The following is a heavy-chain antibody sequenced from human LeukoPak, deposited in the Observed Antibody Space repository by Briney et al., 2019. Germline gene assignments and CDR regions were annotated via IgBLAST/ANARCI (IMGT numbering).Heavy chain of an antibody. V-gene: IGHV4-59*08. J-gene: IGHJ4*02. Sequence: SETLSLTCTVSGGSFSSHYWSWIRQPPGKGLEWIGYIFSSGTTKYNPSLKSRVTISVDTSKNQFSLKLSSVTAADTAVYYCARHTPDYYDSSGYYRGSTSFDYWGQGTLVTVSS. CDR3: ARHTPDYYDSSGYYRGSTSFDY. CDR2: IFSSGTT. CDR1: GGSFSSHY. D-gene: IGHD3-22*01.